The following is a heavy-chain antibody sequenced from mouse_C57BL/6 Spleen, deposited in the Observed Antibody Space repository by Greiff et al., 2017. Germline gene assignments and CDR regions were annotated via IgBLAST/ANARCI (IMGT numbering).Heavy chain of an antibody. V-gene: IGHV1-82*01. CDR2: IYPGDGDT. CDR3: ARGGPFTTVVDYAMDY. D-gene: IGHD1-1*01. J-gene: IGHJ4*01. CDR1: GYAFSSSW. Sequence: VQLQQSGPELVKPGASVKISCKASGYAFSSSWMNWVKQRPGKGLEWIGRIYPGDGDTNYNGKFKGKATLTADKSSSTAYMQRSSLTSEDSAVYFCARGGPFTTVVDYAMDYWGQGTSVTVSS.